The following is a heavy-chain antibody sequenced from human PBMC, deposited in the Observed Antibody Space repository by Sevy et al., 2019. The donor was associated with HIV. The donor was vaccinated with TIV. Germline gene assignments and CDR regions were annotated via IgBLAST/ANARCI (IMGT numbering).Heavy chain of an antibody. CDR2: ISSNGDNA. V-gene: IGHV3-30-3*01. CDR1: GFAFRTYA. Sequence: GGSLRLSCAASGFAFRTYAFHWVRQAPGRGLEWVGLISSNGDNAFYANSERGRFTISRDNSMNTLYLELNNLTPDDTAVYYCARGPEWELTSFLSHWGQGTLVTVSS. J-gene: IGHJ4*02. CDR3: ARGPEWELTSFLSH. D-gene: IGHD3-9*01.